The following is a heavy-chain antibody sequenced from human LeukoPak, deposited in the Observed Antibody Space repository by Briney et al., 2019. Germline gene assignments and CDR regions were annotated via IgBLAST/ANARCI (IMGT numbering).Heavy chain of an antibody. Sequence: VASVKVSCKASGGTFSSYAISWVRQAPGQGLEWMGRITPILGIANYAQKFQGRVTITADKSTSTAYMELSSLRSEDTAVYYCASYEFPEGGIYYDSSGYYFDYWGQGTLVTVSS. CDR1: GGTFSSYA. J-gene: IGHJ4*02. V-gene: IGHV1-69*04. CDR3: ASYEFPEGGIYYDSSGYYFDY. D-gene: IGHD3-22*01. CDR2: ITPILGIA.